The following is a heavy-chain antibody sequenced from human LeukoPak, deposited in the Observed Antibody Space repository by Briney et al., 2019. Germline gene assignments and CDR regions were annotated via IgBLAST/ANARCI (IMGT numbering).Heavy chain of an antibody. V-gene: IGHV3-49*04. CDR3: TRDAPPGYYDSSGYLY. CDR2: IRSKAYGGTT. J-gene: IGHJ4*02. Sequence: GGSLRLSCTASGFTFGDYAMSWVRQAPGKGLEWVGFIRSKAYGGTTEYAASVKGRFTISRDDSKSIAYLQMNSLKTEDTAAYYCTRDAPPGYYDSSGYLYWGQGTLVTVSS. D-gene: IGHD3-22*01. CDR1: GFTFGDYA.